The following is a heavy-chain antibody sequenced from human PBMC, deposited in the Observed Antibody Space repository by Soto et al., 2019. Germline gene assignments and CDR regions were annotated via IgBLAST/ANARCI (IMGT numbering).Heavy chain of an antibody. D-gene: IGHD3-3*01. V-gene: IGHV3-23*01. J-gene: IGHJ4*02. CDR1: GFTFSSYA. Sequence: LRLSCAASGFTFSSYAMSWVRQAPGEVLEWVSAISGSGGSTYYADSVKGRFTISRDNSKNTLYLQMNSLRAEDTAVYYCAKQGYDFWSGYETLLFYFDYWGQGTLVTVSS. CDR3: AKQGYDFWSGYETLLFYFDY. CDR2: ISGSGGST.